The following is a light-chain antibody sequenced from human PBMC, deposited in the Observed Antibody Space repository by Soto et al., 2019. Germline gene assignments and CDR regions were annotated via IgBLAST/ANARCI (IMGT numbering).Light chain of an antibody. J-gene: IGLJ1*01. CDR2: RNN. V-gene: IGLV1-47*01. Sequence: QSVLTQPPSASGTPGQRVTISCSGSSSNIGGYYVSWYQQLPGTAPKVLIYRNNQRPSGIPDRFSGSKSGTSASLANSGLRSDDEANYYCAAWDDSLSGYVFGTGTKLTVL. CDR3: AAWDDSLSGYV. CDR1: SSNIGGYY.